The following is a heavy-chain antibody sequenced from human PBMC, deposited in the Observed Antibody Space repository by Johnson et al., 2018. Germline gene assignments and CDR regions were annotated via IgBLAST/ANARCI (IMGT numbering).Heavy chain of an antibody. V-gene: IGHV3-21*04. CDR2: ISRSSSYI. CDR3: AKDQSQWLVPYYYYYGMDV. Sequence: VQLVESGGGLVKPGGSLRLSCAASGFTFSSYSMNWVRQAPGKGLEWVSSISRSSSYIYYADSVKGRFLTPRDNAQNTLYLQMNSLRAEDTAVYYCAKDQSQWLVPYYYYYGMDVWGQGTTVTVSS. CDR1: GFTFSSYS. J-gene: IGHJ6*02. D-gene: IGHD6-19*01.